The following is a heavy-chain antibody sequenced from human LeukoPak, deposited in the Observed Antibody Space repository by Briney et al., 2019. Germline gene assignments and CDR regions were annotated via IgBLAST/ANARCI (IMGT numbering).Heavy chain of an antibody. D-gene: IGHD3-10*01. CDR3: AKELHGSGNYAFDY. CDR2: VSVNGGTT. CDR1: GFTFSSCA. V-gene: IGHV3-23*01. Sequence: PGGSLRLSCAASGFTFSSCALSWVRQAPGKGLEWVSTVSVNGGTTYYADSVKGRFTISRDNSKNTLYPQMNSLRAEDTAVYFCAKELHGSGNYAFDYWGQGTLVTVSS. J-gene: IGHJ4*02.